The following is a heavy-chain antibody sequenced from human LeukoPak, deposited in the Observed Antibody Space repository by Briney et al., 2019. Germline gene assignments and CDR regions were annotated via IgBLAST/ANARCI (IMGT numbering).Heavy chain of an antibody. J-gene: IGHJ5*02. V-gene: IGHV4-4*07. CDR2: IYSSGST. D-gene: IGHD6-6*01. CDR1: GGSISGYY. Sequence: PSETLSLTCTVSGGSISGYYWNWIRLPAGKGLEWVGRIYSSGSTHYNPSLKSRVTMSVDASKNQFTLNLNSVTAADTAVYYCARYTTSSERWFDPWGQGNLVIVSS. CDR3: ARYTTSSERWFDP.